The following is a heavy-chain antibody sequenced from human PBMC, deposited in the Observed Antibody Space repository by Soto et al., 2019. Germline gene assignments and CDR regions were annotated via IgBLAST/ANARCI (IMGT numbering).Heavy chain of an antibody. CDR2: IYHSGST. CDR1: GGSISSGGYS. Sequence: SETLSLTCAVSGGSISSGGYSWSWIRQPPGKGLEWIGYIYHSGSTYYNPSLKSRVTISVDRSKNQFSLKLSSVTAADTAVYYCARVARDDFWSGYAYYGMDVWGQGTTVTVSS. CDR3: ARVARDDFWSGYAYYGMDV. V-gene: IGHV4-30-2*01. D-gene: IGHD3-3*01. J-gene: IGHJ6*02.